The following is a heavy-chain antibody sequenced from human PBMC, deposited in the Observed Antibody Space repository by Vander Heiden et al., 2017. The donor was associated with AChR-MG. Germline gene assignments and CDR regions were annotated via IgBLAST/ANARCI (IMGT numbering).Heavy chain of an antibody. J-gene: IGHJ4*02. CDR1: GGSFSGHY. Sequence: QVQLQQWGAGLLKPSETLSLTCAVHGGSFSGHYWSWIRPPPGKGLEWIGEINHSGSTNYNPSLKGRFTISVDTSKNQFSLKLSSVTAADTAVYYCARGPVVTLDYWGQGTLVTVSS. D-gene: IGHD2-21*02. CDR3: ARGPVVTLDY. V-gene: IGHV4-34*01. CDR2: INHSGST.